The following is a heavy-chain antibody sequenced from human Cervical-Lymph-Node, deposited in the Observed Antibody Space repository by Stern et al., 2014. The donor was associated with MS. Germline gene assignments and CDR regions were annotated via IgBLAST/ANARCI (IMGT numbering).Heavy chain of an antibody. V-gene: IGHV3-23*04. D-gene: IGHD4-17*01. J-gene: IGHJ4*02. Sequence: EVQLVESGAGLVQPGGSRRLSCAASGFTFSSYAMSWVRQPPGKGLEWVPAISGSGGRTYSADSVTGRSTLSRAHSKNRLYLQMHSLRAEDTAVYYCAKSTVTSLSDYWGQGTLVTVSS. CDR1: GFTFSSYA. CDR2: ISGSGGRT. CDR3: AKSTVTSLSDY.